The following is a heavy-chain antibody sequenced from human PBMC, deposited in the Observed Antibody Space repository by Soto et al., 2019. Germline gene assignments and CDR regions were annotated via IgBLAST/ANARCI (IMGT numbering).Heavy chain of an antibody. CDR2: ISSSSSYI. D-gene: IGHD2-2*01. J-gene: IGHJ3*02. V-gene: IGHV3-21*01. CDR3: ERQGLVPAARNAFDI. Sequence: GGSLRLSCAASGFTFSSYSMNWVRQAPGKGLEWVSSISSSSSYIYYADSVKGRFTISRDNAKNSLYLQMNSLRAEDTAVYYCERQGLVPAARNAFDIWGQGTMVPVSS. CDR1: GFTFSSYS.